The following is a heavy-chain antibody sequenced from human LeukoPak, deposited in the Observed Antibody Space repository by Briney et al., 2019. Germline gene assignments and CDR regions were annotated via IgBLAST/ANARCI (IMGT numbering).Heavy chain of an antibody. J-gene: IGHJ6*03. CDR1: GFTFSSYS. CDR2: ISSSSSYI. D-gene: IGHD6-19*01. CDR3: AGDPTSSGWSPYYYYYYYMDV. Sequence: GGSLRLSCAASGFTFSSYSMNWVRQAPGKGLEWVSSISSSSSYIYYADSVKGRFTISRDNSKNSLYLQMNSLRAEDTAVYYCAGDPTSSGWSPYYYYYYYMDVWGKGATVTISS. V-gene: IGHV3-21*01.